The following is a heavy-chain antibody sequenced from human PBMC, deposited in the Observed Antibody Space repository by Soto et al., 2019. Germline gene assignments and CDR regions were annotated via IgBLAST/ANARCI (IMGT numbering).Heavy chain of an antibody. CDR1: GGSISSYY. CDR2: IYYSGST. Sequence: PSETRSRTCTVSGGSISSYYWSWIRQPPGKGLGWIGYIYYSGSTNYNPSLKSRVTISVDTSKNQFSLKLSSVTAADTAVYYCARVGYYDFWSGSNYYYYGMDVWGQGTTVTVSS. V-gene: IGHV4-59*01. D-gene: IGHD3-3*01. CDR3: ARVGYYDFWSGSNYYYYGMDV. J-gene: IGHJ6*02.